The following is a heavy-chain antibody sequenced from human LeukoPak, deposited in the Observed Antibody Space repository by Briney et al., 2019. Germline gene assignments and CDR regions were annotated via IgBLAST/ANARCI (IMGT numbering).Heavy chain of an antibody. J-gene: IGHJ4*02. Sequence: ASVKVSCKASGYSVNAYNMHWVRQAPGQGLEWMGWINHKSGGANYAQKFQGRVSMTWDTSISTAYLELSRLRSEDTAVYYCARGFGLVATGNDYWGQGTLVTVSS. CDR1: GYSVNAYN. CDR3: ARGFGLVATGNDY. D-gene: IGHD5-12*01. V-gene: IGHV1-2*02. CDR2: INHKSGGA.